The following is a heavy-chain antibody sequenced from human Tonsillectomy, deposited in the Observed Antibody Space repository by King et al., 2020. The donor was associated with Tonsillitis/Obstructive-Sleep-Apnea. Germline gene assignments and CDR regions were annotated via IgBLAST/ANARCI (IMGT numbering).Heavy chain of an antibody. CDR1: GFTFDDYG. CDR3: ARVGFWSGHYFDY. J-gene: IGHJ4*02. CDR2: INWNVGGR. D-gene: IGHD3-3*01. Sequence: VQLVESGGGVVRPGGSLRLSCAASGFTFDDYGMSGVRQAPGRVLEWVSGINWNVGGRGFSDSVKGRFTISRDNAKNSLYLQMNSLRAEDTALYYCARVGFWSGHYFDYWGQGTLVTVSS. V-gene: IGHV3-20*04.